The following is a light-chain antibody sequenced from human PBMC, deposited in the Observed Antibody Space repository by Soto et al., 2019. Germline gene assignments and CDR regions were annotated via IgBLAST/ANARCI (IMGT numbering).Light chain of an antibody. J-gene: IGKJ4*01. Sequence: DIVMTQSPDSLAVSLGERATINCKSSQSVLYSTNNKNYLAWYQQKPGQPPKLLIYWAATRESGVPDRFSGSGFGTAFSLTISSLQAEDGAVYYCQQYYITPLTFGGGTKVEIK. CDR2: WAA. CDR1: QSVLYSTNNKNY. V-gene: IGKV4-1*01. CDR3: QQYYITPLT.